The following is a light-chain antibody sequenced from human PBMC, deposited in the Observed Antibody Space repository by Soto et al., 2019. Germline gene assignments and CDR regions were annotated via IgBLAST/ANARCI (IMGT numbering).Light chain of an antibody. CDR3: QQRRIWPLT. V-gene: IGKV3-11*01. CDR1: QSIRNY. Sequence: EVVLTQSPATLSLSPGERVTLSCRASQSIRNYLAWYQQKPGQAPRLVIYDASNWATGIPARFSGSGSGADFPLTLSSLEPEDVAVYLCQQRRIWPLTFGGGTKVEIK. J-gene: IGKJ4*01. CDR2: DAS.